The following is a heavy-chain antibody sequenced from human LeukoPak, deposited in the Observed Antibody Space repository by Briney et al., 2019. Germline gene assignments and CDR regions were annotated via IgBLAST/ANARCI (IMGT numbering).Heavy chain of an antibody. V-gene: IGHV1-8*01. CDR3: ARSRRGYYMDV. Sequence: ASVKVSCKASGYPFSNYDFNWVRQATGQGLEWMAWMNPGSGDTGYAQKFQGRLTMSSNISMNTASMELRSLTSEDTAVYFCARSRRGYYMDVWGTGTPVTVSS. CDR1: GYPFSNYD. CDR2: MNPGSGDT. J-gene: IGHJ6*03.